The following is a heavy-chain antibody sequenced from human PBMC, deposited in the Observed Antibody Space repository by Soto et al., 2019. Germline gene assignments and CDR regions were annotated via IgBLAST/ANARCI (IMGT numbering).Heavy chain of an antibody. D-gene: IGHD6-19*01. J-gene: IGHJ6*02. CDR2: IYYSGST. Sequence: PSETLSLTCSVSGGSISSYYWSWIRQPPGKGLEWIGYIYYSGSTYYNPSLKSRVTISVDTSKSQFSLKLSSVTAADTAVYYCARDFTDSSGPTLGMGVWGQGTTVTVSS. CDR1: GGSISSYY. V-gene: IGHV4-59*12. CDR3: ARDFTDSSGPTLGMGV.